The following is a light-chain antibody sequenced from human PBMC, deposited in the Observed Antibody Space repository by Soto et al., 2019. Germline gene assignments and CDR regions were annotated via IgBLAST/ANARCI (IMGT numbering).Light chain of an antibody. CDR1: SSDVGGYNY. J-gene: IGLJ2*01. CDR3: SSYTSSSTLSVV. V-gene: IGLV2-14*01. CDR2: GVT. Sequence: SALTQPASVSGSPGQSITISCTGTSSDVGGYNYVSWYQQHPGKAPKLMIYGVTNRPSGVSNRFSGSKSGNTASLTISGLQAEDEADYYCSSYTSSSTLSVVFGGGTKLTVL.